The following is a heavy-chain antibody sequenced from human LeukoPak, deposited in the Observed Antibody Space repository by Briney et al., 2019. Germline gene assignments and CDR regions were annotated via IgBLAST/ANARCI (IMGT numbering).Heavy chain of an antibody. J-gene: IGHJ4*02. D-gene: IGHD3-22*01. Sequence: GASVKVSCKASGYTFTGYYMHWVRQAPGQGLEWMGWINPNSGGTNYAQKFQGRVTMTRDTSISTAYMGLSRLRSDDTAVYYCARGFYDSSGYYGYWGQGTLVTVSS. CDR1: GYTFTGYY. CDR3: ARGFYDSSGYYGY. V-gene: IGHV1-2*02. CDR2: INPNSGGT.